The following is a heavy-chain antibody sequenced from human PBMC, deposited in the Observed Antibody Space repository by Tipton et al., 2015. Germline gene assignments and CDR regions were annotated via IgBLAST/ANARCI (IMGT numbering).Heavy chain of an antibody. D-gene: IGHD3-16*02. V-gene: IGHV4-61*01. CDR3: ARGGGDDYIWGSSRFDS. Sequence: TLSLTCTVSGVPVSITNLYWTWIRQSPGKGLEWIGHLFYNGNTNYNPSLKSRVTISVDTSENRFSLRLTSVTAADTAMYYCARGGGDDYIWGSSRFDSWGQGILVTVSS. CDR2: LFYNGNT. J-gene: IGHJ5*01. CDR1: GVPVSITNLY.